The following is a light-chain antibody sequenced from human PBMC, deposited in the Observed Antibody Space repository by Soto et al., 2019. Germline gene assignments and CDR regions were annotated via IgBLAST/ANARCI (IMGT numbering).Light chain of an antibody. CDR1: SSNIGAGYD. V-gene: IGLV1-40*01. CDR2: GNN. Sequence: QSVLTQPPSVSGAPGQRVTISCTGSSSNIGAGYDVHWYQQLPGTAPKLLIYGNNNRPSGVADRFSGSKSGTSASLAITGLQAEDEADYYCQSYDSSLSAVVFGGGTKLTVL. CDR3: QSYDSSLSAVV. J-gene: IGLJ2*01.